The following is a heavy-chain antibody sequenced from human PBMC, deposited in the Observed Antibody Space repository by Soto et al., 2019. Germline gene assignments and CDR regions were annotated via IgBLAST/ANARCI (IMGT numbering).Heavy chain of an antibody. CDR2: IYYSGST. Sequence: QVQLQESGPGLVKPSQTLSLTCTVSGGSISSGDYYWSWIRQPPGKGLEWIGYIYYSGSTYYSPSLKSRVTISVDTSKNQFSLKLNSVTAADTAVYYCAIYTAMEPTFDYWGQGTLVTVSS. J-gene: IGHJ4*02. CDR1: GGSISSGDYY. V-gene: IGHV4-30-4*01. D-gene: IGHD5-18*01. CDR3: AIYTAMEPTFDY.